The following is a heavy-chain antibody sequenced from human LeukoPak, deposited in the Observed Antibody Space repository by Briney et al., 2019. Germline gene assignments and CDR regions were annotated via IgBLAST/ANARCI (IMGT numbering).Heavy chain of an antibody. J-gene: IGHJ4*02. Sequence: GGSLRLSCAASGFTFSSYSMSWVRQAPGKGLEWVAAISGSGGSTYYADSVKGRLTISRDNSKNTLDLQMNSLRAEDTAVYYCAKDQGYGILTGYYHYWGQGTLVTVSS. CDR3: AKDQGYGILTGYYHY. D-gene: IGHD3-9*01. CDR1: GFTFSSYS. CDR2: ISGSGGST. V-gene: IGHV3-23*01.